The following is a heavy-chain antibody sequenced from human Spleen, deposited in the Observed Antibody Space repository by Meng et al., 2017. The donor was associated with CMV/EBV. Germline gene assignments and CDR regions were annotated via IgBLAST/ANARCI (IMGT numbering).Heavy chain of an antibody. CDR3: ARDYMRPSENWLDP. V-gene: IGHV4-30-4*08. D-gene: IGHD2-2*01. J-gene: IGHJ5*02. CDR1: SISSGASY. CDR2: IYYSGTT. Sequence: SISSGASYWSWIRQPPGKGLEWIGYIYYSGTTYYNPSLTSLKSRATISVDTSKNQFSLKLRSVTAADTAVYYCARDYMRPSENWLDPWGQGTLVTVSS.